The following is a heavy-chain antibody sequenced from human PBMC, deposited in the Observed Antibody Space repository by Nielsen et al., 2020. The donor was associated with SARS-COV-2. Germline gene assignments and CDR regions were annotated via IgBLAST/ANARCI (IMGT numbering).Heavy chain of an antibody. Sequence: GESLKISCATSGFVFSDYYMSWFRKAPGKGLEWVSFISGSSTVKNEADSVKGRFTISRDNAKKSLYLQMHSLRAEDTAVYYCARLTGGSGADYWGQGTLVTVSS. CDR1: GFVFSDYY. CDR2: ISGSSTVK. J-gene: IGHJ4*02. CDR3: ARLTGGSGADY. D-gene: IGHD2-8*02. V-gene: IGHV3-11*03.